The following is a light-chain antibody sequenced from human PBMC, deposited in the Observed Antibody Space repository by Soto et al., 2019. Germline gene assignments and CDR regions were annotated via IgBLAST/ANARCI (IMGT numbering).Light chain of an antibody. CDR2: GAS. CDR1: QSVSSSY. CDR3: QQYCSSRLT. Sequence: EIVLTQSPGTLSLSPGERATLSCRASQSVSSSYLAWYQQKPGQAPRLLIYGASSRATGIPDRFSGSGSGTDFTLTISRLEPEDFAEYYCQQYCSSRLTFGGGTKVEIK. V-gene: IGKV3-20*01. J-gene: IGKJ4*01.